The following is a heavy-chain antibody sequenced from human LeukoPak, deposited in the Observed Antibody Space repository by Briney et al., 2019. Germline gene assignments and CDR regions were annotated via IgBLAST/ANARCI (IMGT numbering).Heavy chain of an antibody. V-gene: IGHV4-34*01. CDR3: ARDRSYYDILTGYYRGAFDI. Sequence: NPSETLSLTCAVYGGSFSGYYWSWIRQPPGKGLEWIGEINHSGSTNYNPSLKSRVTISVDTSKNQFSLKLSSVTAAGTAVYYCARDRSYYDILTGYYRGAFDIWGQGTMVTVSS. D-gene: IGHD3-9*01. J-gene: IGHJ3*02. CDR1: GGSFSGYY. CDR2: INHSGST.